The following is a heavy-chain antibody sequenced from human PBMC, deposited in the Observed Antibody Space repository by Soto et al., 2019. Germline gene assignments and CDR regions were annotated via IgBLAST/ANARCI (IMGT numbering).Heavy chain of an antibody. CDR1: GYTFTSYD. D-gene: IGHD3-3*01. CDR3: ARVYYDFWSGYLGATSYYGMDV. J-gene: IGHJ6*02. V-gene: IGHV1-8*01. CDR2: MNPNSGNT. Sequence: ASVKVSCKASGYTFTSYDINWVRQATGQGPEWMGWMNPNSGNTGYAQKFQGRVTMTRNTSISTAYMELSSLRSEDTAVYYCARVYYDFWSGYLGATSYYGMDVWGQGXTVTVSS.